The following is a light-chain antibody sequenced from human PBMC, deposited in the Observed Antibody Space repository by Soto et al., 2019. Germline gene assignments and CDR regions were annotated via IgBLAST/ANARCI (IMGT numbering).Light chain of an antibody. Sequence: EIVLTQSPGTLSLSSGERATLSCRASQSVRSNYLAWYQQKPGQAPRLLIYGASSRATGIPDRLGGSASGTDFTLTIIRLEPEESEVYYCHQYASSPLTFGGGTKAEIK. CDR1: QSVRSNY. J-gene: IGKJ4*01. V-gene: IGKV3-20*01. CDR3: HQYASSPLT. CDR2: GAS.